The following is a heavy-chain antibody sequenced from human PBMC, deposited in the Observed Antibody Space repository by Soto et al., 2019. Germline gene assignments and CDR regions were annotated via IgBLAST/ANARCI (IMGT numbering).Heavy chain of an antibody. Sequence: PGGSLRLSCAASGFTFSSYAMSWVRQAPGKGLEWVSAISGSGGSTYYADSVKGRFTISRDNSKNTLYLQMNSPRAEDTAVYYCARSNPSITIFGVVRYWCPGPLVTVSS. D-gene: IGHD3-3*01. J-gene: IGHJ4*02. CDR1: GFTFSSYA. CDR2: ISGSGGST. CDR3: ARSNPSITIFGVVRY. V-gene: IGHV3-23*01.